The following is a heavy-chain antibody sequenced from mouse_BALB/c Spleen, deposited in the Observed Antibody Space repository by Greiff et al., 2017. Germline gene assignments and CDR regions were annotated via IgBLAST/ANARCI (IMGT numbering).Heavy chain of an antibody. Sequence: VKLVESAAELARPGASVKMSCKASGYTFTSYTMHWVKQRPGQGLEWIGYINPSSGYTEYNQKFKDKTTLTADKSSSTAYMQLSSLTSEDSAVYYCARSPSTMITTGGWYFDVWGAGTTVTVSS. D-gene: IGHD2-4*01. CDR2: INPSSGYT. CDR1: GYTFTSYT. J-gene: IGHJ1*01. V-gene: IGHV1-4*02. CDR3: ARSPSTMITTGGWYFDV.